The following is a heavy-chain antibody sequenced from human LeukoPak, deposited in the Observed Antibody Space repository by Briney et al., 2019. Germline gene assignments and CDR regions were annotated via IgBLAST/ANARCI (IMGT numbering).Heavy chain of an antibody. J-gene: IGHJ4*02. CDR2: IRSKTYGGTT. CDR1: GFTFGDCP. D-gene: IGHD6-19*01. CDR3: ASGSGWYSPDY. V-gene: IGHV3-49*03. Sequence: GGSLRLSCTASGFTFGDCPMTWFRQPPGKGLEWVSFIRSKTYGGTTEYAASVKGRFTVSRDDSKSIAYLQMNSLRTEDTAVYYCASGSGWYSPDYWGQGTLVTVSS.